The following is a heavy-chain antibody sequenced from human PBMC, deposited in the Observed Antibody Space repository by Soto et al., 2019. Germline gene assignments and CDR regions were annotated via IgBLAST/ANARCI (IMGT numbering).Heavy chain of an antibody. CDR1: EFTFGNYG. J-gene: IGHJ4*02. Sequence: GRSLRLSCGASEFTFGNYGMHWARQAPGKGLEWVAAILYDGSNKYYADSVKGRFTISRDNSKNTLYLQMNSLRAEGTAVYYRTTSSSGWPQYYFDYWGQGTLVTVSS. V-gene: IGHV3-33*01. D-gene: IGHD6-19*01. CDR3: TTSSSGWPQYYFDY. CDR2: ILYDGSNK.